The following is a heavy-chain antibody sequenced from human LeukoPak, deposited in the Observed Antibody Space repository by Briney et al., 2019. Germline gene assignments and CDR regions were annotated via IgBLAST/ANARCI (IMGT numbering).Heavy chain of an antibody. CDR2: IYSTGST. CDR3: ARQIASAGTADFDF. V-gene: IGHV4-4*07. CDR1: GGSISSYY. Sequence: PSETLSLTCTVSGGSISSYYWSWIRQPAGKGLEWIGRIYSTGSTNYNPSLKSRVTMSVDTSKNQFSLRLRSVTAADTAVYYCARQIASAGTADFDFWAKGALVTVSS. D-gene: IGHD6-13*01. J-gene: IGHJ4*02.